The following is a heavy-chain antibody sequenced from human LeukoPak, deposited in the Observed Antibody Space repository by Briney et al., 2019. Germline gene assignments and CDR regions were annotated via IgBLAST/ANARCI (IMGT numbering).Heavy chain of an antibody. CDR2: ISSSGNNI. J-gene: IGHJ4*02. CDR3: AKEGGDIVVVVAATGEFDY. V-gene: IGHV3-48*03. Sequence: GGSLRLSCAASGFTFSSYEMNWVRQAPGKGLEWVSYISSSGNNIYYADSVKGRFTISRDNAKNSLYLQMNSLRAEDTAVYYCAKEGGDIVVVVAATGEFDYWGQGTLVTVSS. D-gene: IGHD2-15*01. CDR1: GFTFSSYE.